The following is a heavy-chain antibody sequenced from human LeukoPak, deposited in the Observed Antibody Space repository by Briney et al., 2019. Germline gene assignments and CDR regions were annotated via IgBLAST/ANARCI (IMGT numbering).Heavy chain of an antibody. J-gene: IGHJ4*02. CDR2: IRSKAYGGTT. CDR3: TGFLWFGELFPPFDY. D-gene: IGHD3-10*01. V-gene: IGHV3-49*03. Sequence: GGSLRLSCTASGFTFGDYAMSWFRQAPGKGLEWVGFIRSKAYGGTTEYAASVKGRFTISRDDSKSIAYLQMNSLKTEDTAVYYCTGFLWFGELFPPFDYWGQGTLVTVSS. CDR1: GFTFGDYA.